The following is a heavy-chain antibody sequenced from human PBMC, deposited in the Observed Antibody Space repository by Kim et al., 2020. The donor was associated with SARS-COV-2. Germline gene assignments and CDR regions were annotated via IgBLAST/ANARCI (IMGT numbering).Heavy chain of an antibody. J-gene: IGHJ4*02. CDR2: IYRSGST. CDR1: GDSISSGSNY. V-gene: IGHV4-31*03. CDR3: ARSYSGYDFDY. D-gene: IGHD5-12*01. Sequence: SETLSLTCSVSGDSISSGSNYWSWIRQHPGKGLEWIGSIYRSGSTHYNPSLKSRVTISVDTSKDQFSLRLTSVTAADTAISYCARSYSGYDFDYWGQGTLVTVAS.